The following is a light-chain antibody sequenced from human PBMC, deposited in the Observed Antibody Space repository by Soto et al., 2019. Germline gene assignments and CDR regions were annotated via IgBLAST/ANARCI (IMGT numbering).Light chain of an antibody. CDR2: GNN. J-gene: IGLJ2*01. CDR3: STRDDSLDGVV. Sequence: QSVLTQPPSESGAPGQSVTISCSGSSSNIGSNSVNWYQQVAGTAPKLLIYGNNQRPSGVPHRFSDSKSGTSAALAISGRQSGDEAVYYCSTRDDSLDGVVFGGGTKLTVL. CDR1: SSNIGSNS. V-gene: IGLV1-44*01.